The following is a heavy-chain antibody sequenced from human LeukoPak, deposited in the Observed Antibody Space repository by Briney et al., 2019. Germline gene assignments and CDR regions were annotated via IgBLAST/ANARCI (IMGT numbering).Heavy chain of an antibody. D-gene: IGHD3-10*01. J-gene: IGHJ6*02. V-gene: IGHV4-59*01. Sequence: PSETLSLTCSVSGDSISDYYWAWLRQPPGKGLEWLEYSGSTKYDHSLKSRVSISVDTSKSQCSLTLRSVTAADTAIYYCARTRRHYYGSGKNLTPWPAGMDVWGQGTTVCVS. CDR3: ARTRRHYYGSGKNLTPWPAGMDV. CDR1: GDSISDYY. CDR2: SGST.